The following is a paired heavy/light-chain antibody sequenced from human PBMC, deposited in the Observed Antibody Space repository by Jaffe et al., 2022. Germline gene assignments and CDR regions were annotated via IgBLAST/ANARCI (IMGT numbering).Light chain of an antibody. CDR3: SSYTDIITPVI. Sequence: QSALTQPASVSGSPGQSITISCTGTSSDVGGYNYVSWYQKHPGKAPKLMIYDVTNRPSGVSDRFSGSKSGNTASLTISGLQAEDEADYYCSSYTDIITPVIFGGGTKLTVL. V-gene: IGLV2-14*03. J-gene: IGLJ2*01. CDR2: DVT. CDR1: SSDVGGYNY.
Heavy chain of an antibody. D-gene: IGHD6-19*01. CDR2: IKSKADNYAT. CDR1: GFTFSDSA. CDR3: TSSAPGIPVAGKSGY. J-gene: IGHJ4*02. V-gene: IGHV3-73*02. Sequence: EVQLVESGGGLVQPGGSLKLSCAASGFTFSDSAMHWVRQASGKGLEWVGRIKSKADNYATTYGASVKGRFTISRDDLKNTAYLHLNSLQSEDTAVYYCTSSAPGIPVAGKSGYWGQGTLVTVSS.